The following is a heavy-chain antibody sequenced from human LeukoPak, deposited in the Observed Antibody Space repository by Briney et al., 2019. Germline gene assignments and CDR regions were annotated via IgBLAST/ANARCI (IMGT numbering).Heavy chain of an antibody. D-gene: IGHD3-3*01. J-gene: IGHJ4*02. V-gene: IGHV1-69*13. Sequence: GASVKVSCKASGGTFSSYAISWVRQAPGQGLEWMGGIIPIFGTANYAQKFQGRVTITADESTSTAYMELSSLRSEDTALYYCARASYYNFWSGPDYWGQGTLVTVSS. CDR2: IIPIFGTA. CDR1: GGTFSSYA. CDR3: ARASYYNFWSGPDY.